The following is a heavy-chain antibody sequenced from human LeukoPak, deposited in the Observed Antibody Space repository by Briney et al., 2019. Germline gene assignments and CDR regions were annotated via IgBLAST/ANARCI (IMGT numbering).Heavy chain of an antibody. CDR2: IIPIFGTA. V-gene: IGHV1-69*13. CDR1: GGTFSSYA. Sequence: SVKVSCKASGGTFSSYAISWARQAPGQGLEWMGGIIPIFGTANYAQKFQGRVTITADESTSTAYMELSSLRSEDTAVYYCARDRSLGFLEWAYYWGQGTLVTVSS. CDR3: ARDRSLGFLEWAYY. J-gene: IGHJ4*02. D-gene: IGHD3-3*01.